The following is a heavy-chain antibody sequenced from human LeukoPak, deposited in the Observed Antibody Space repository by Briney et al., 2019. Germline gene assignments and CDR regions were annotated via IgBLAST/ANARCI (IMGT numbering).Heavy chain of an antibody. D-gene: IGHD6-13*01. V-gene: IGHV3-23*01. Sequence: GGSLRLSCAASGFTFSSYGMSWVRQAPGKGLEWVSAISGSGGSTYYADSVKGRFTISRDNAKNSLYLQMNSLRAEDTAVYYCARDWGSIAAAGTGFVRWGQGTLVTVSS. CDR1: GFTFSSYG. J-gene: IGHJ4*02. CDR2: ISGSGGST. CDR3: ARDWGSIAAAGTGFVR.